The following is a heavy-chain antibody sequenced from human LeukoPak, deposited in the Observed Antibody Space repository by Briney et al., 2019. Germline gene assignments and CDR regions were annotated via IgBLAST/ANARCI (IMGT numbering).Heavy chain of an antibody. CDR2: IIPIFGTA. Sequence: GASVKVSCKASGGIFSSYAISWVRQPPGHVLEWIGGIIPIFGTANYAQKFQGRVTITADESTSTAYMELSSLRSEDTAVYYCASPTMVRGVNDAFDIWGQGTMVTVSS. CDR3: ASPTMVRGVNDAFDI. J-gene: IGHJ3*02. D-gene: IGHD3-10*01. CDR1: GGIFSSYA. V-gene: IGHV1-69*13.